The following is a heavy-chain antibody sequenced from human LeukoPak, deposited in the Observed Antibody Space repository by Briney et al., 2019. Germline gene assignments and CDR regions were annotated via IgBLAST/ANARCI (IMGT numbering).Heavy chain of an antibody. Sequence: SETLSLTCTVSGGSISSYYWSWIRQPAGKGLEWIGRIFTSESPTYNPSLKSRVTMSLDTSKNQFSLKLSSVTAADTAVYYCARAGIAAPFDPWGQGTLVTVSS. CDR3: ARAGIAAPFDP. V-gene: IGHV4-4*07. D-gene: IGHD6-6*01. CDR1: GGSISSYY. CDR2: IFTSESP. J-gene: IGHJ5*02.